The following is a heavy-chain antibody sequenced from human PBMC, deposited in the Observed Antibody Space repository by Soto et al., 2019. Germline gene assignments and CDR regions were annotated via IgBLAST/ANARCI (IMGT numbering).Heavy chain of an antibody. J-gene: IGHJ6*02. Sequence: QITLRESGPTLVKPTQTLTLTCTFSAFSLSTSEVGVAWIRQPPGKALEWLALIYWDDDKRYSPSLKSSLTITKDTSKNQVVLTMTNMDPVDTATYYCAHKGGRGAGMDVWGQGTTVTVSS. D-gene: IGHD2-15*01. CDR3: AHKGGRGAGMDV. V-gene: IGHV2-5*02. CDR1: AFSLSTSEVG. CDR2: IYWDDDK.